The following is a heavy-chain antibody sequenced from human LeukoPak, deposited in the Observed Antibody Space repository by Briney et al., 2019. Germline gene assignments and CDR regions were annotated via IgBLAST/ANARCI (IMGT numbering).Heavy chain of an antibody. V-gene: IGHV4-39*01. CDR1: GGSISSRSYY. CDR3: ASIAAYGSGSYCEDY. CDR2: TYYSGAT. J-gene: IGHJ4*02. D-gene: IGHD3-10*01. Sequence: PSETLSLTCSVTGGSISSRSYYWAWIRQPPGKGLECIGTTYYSGATYYNPSLKSRVTISVDTSSNQFFLKVTSGTAADTAVYYCASIAAYGSGSYCEDYWGQGTLVTVSS.